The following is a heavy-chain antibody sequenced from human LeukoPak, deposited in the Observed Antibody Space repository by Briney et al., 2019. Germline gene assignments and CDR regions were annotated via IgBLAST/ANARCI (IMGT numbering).Heavy chain of an antibody. Sequence: GGSLRLSCAASGFTFSSYAMSWVRQAPGKGLEWVSAISGSGGGTYYADSVKGRFTISRDNSKNTLYLQMNSLRAEDTAVYYCAKDSSSSFDAFDIWGQGTMVTVSS. J-gene: IGHJ3*02. V-gene: IGHV3-23*01. CDR1: GFTFSSYA. D-gene: IGHD6-6*01. CDR2: ISGSGGGT. CDR3: AKDSSSSFDAFDI.